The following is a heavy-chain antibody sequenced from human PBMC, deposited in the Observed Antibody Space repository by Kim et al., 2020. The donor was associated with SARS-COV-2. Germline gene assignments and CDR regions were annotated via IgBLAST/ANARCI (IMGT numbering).Heavy chain of an antibody. CDR2: ISYDGSNK. J-gene: IGHJ6*02. V-gene: IGHV3-30*04. CDR1: GFTFSSYA. CDR3: ARATSSSSWSGYYYYGMDV. Sequence: GGSLRLSCAASGFTFSSYAIHWVRQAPGKGLEWVAVISYDGSNKYYVDSVKGRFTISRDNSKNTLYLQMNSLRAEDTAVYYCARATSSSSWSGYYYYGMDVWGQGTTVTVSS. D-gene: IGHD6-13*01.